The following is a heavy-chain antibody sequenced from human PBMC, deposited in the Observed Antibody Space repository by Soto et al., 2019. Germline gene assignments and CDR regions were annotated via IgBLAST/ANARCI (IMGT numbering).Heavy chain of an antibody. D-gene: IGHD6-13*01. CDR3: ASLIAAAGPPHSPRYYYGMDV. V-gene: IGHV1-69*13. CDR1: GYTFTNFG. Sequence: ASVKVSCKASGYTFTNFGISWVRQAPGQGLEWMGGIIPIFGTADYAQKFQGRVTITADESTSTAYMELSSLRSEDTAVYYCASLIAAAGPPHSPRYYYGMDVWGQGTTVTVS. CDR2: IIPIFGTA. J-gene: IGHJ6*02.